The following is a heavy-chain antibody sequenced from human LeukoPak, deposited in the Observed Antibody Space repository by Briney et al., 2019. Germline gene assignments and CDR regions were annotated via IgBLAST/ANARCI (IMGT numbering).Heavy chain of an antibody. V-gene: IGHV3-7*01. CDR3: ARDPDSSAFDY. CDR2: IKYDDTVK. J-gene: IGHJ4*02. CDR1: GFNFGTYW. D-gene: IGHD2-15*01. Sequence: PGGSLGLSCPAAGFNFGTYWMSWVRRSPEKGVEFVANIKYDDTVKNYVDSVKGRFTISRDNPSNSVYLQMDSLRPEDTALYYCARDPDSSAFDYWGQGAQVTVSS.